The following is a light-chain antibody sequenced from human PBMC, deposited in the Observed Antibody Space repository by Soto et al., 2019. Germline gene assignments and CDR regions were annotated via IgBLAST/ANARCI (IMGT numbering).Light chain of an antibody. J-gene: IGKJ2*01. CDR1: QSLVYSDGNTY. V-gene: IGKV2-30*01. CDR3: MQAAHWPYT. Sequence: DVVMTQSPLSLPVTLGQPASISCRSSQSLVYSDGNTYLNWFLQRPGQSPRRLIYKVSNRDSVAPDRFIGIGSGTDFALKISLVEAEDVDVYYCMQAAHWPYTFGQGTRLEIK. CDR2: KVS.